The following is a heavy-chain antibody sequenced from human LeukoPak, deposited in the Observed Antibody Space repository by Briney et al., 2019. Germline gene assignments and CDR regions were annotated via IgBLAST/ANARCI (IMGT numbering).Heavy chain of an antibody. J-gene: IGHJ4*02. CDR1: GYTFTSYG. CDR2: ISAYNGNT. CDR3: ARDTGYSSSSVDY. D-gene: IGHD6-6*01. Sequence: ASVKVSCKASGYTFTSYGISWVRQAPGQGLEWMGWISAYNGNTNYAQKLQGRVTMTTDTSTSTGYMELRSLRFDDTAVYYCARDTGYSSSSVDYWGQGTLVTVSS. V-gene: IGHV1-18*01.